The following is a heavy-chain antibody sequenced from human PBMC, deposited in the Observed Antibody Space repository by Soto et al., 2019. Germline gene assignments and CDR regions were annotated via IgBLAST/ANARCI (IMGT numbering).Heavy chain of an antibody. CDR1: RFTFSSHA. J-gene: IGHJ6*02. V-gene: IGHV3-53*04. CDR3: ARDHPSYNYALGLSSSKYGMDV. CDR2: IFSGGST. D-gene: IGHD3-10*01. Sequence: PGGSLRLSFTASRFTFSSHAMTWVRQAPGKGLESVSVIFSGGSTYYADSVKGRFTISRHTSKNTLYLQMNSLRAEDTAVYYCARDHPSYNYALGLSSSKYGMDVWGQGTTVTVSS.